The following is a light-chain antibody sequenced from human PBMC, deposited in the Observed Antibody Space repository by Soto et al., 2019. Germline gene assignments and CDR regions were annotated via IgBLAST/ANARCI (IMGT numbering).Light chain of an antibody. CDR3: MQGLQTPRT. J-gene: IGKJ1*01. CDR2: LGS. Sequence: DIVMTQSPLSLPVTPGEPASISCRSSQSLLQSNGYNYLDWYLQKPGQSPQLLIYLGSSRASGVPDRFSVTGSGPDFTLKISRVEAEDVGVYYWMQGLQTPRTFGQGTKVEIK. V-gene: IGKV2-28*01. CDR1: QSLLQSNGYNY.